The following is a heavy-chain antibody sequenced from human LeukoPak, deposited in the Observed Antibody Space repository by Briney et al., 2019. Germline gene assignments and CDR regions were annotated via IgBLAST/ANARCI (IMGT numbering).Heavy chain of an antibody. CDR3: ARVSGSSISSRSLLY. CDR1: GYPFTNYA. J-gene: IGHJ4*02. V-gene: IGHV1-18*01. D-gene: IGHD6-6*01. CDR2: INPYNGKT. Sequence: GASVKVSCKASGYPFTNYAINWVRQVPGQGLEWLGQINPYNGKTNYPQRLQGRVTMTTDTSTSTSFMELRSLTSSETAIYYCARVSGSSISSRSLLYWGQGTLVTVSS.